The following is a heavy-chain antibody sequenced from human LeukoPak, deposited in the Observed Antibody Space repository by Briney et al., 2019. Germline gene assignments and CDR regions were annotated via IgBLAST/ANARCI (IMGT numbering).Heavy chain of an antibody. CDR1: GGAISSYY. CDR2: VSYSGST. CDR3: ARVPRGDYYYGMDV. Sequence: PSETLSLTCTVSGGAISSYYWSWIRQPPGKGLEWIGHVSYSGSTNYNPSLKSRVTISVDTSKNQFSLKLTSVTAADTAMYYCARVPRGDYYYGMDVWGQGTTVTASS. D-gene: IGHD3-10*01. J-gene: IGHJ6*02. V-gene: IGHV4-59*01.